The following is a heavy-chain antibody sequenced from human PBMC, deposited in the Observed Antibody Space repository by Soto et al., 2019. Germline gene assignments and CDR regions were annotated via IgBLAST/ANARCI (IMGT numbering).Heavy chain of an antibody. CDR1: GGSISSYY. D-gene: IGHD3-16*01. V-gene: IGHV4-59*01. CDR3: ARSGGTGFDP. J-gene: IGHJ5*02. Sequence: PSETLSLTCTVSGGSISSYYWSWIRQPPGKGLEWIGYIYYSGSTNYNPSLKSRVTISVDTSKNQFSLKLSSVTAADTAVYYCARSGGTGFDPWGQGTLVTVSS. CDR2: IYYSGST.